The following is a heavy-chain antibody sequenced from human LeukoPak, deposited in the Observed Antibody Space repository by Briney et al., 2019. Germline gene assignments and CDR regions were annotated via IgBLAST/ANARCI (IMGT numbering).Heavy chain of an antibody. CDR1: GGSFSGYY. CDR3: ARGTLGSSRYFYHRIRTVNWFDP. J-gene: IGHJ5*02. Sequence: KPSETLSLTCAVYGGSFSGYYWSWIRQPPGKGLEWIGEINHSGSTNYNPSLKSRVTISVDTSKNQFSLKLSSVTAADTAVYYCARGTLGSSRYFYHRIRTVNWFDPWGQGTLVTVSS. D-gene: IGHD6-13*01. V-gene: IGHV4-34*01. CDR2: INHSGST.